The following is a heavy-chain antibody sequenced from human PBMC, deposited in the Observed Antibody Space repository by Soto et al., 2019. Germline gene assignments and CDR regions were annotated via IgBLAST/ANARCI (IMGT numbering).Heavy chain of an antibody. Sequence: QVQLVQSGAEVKKPGASVKVSCKASGYTFTSYDINWVRQATGQGLEWMGWMNPNSGNTGYAQKFQGRVTMTRNTSISTAYMELSSLRSDDTAVYYCARANYDYIWGSYRQYYFDYWGHVSLVTVSS. V-gene: IGHV1-8*01. CDR3: ARANYDYIWGSYRQYYFDY. CDR1: GYTFTSYD. D-gene: IGHD3-16*02. J-gene: IGHJ4*01. CDR2: MNPNSGNT.